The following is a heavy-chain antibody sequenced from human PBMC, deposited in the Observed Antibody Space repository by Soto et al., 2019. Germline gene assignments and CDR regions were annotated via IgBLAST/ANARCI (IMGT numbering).Heavy chain of an antibody. Sequence: GGSLRLSCAASGFTFSSYWMSWVRQAPGKGLEWVANIKQDGSEKYYVDSVKGRFTISRDNAKNSLYLQMNSLRAEDTAVYYCARRVSGDLEGDFDYWGQGTLVTVSS. CDR3: ARRVSGDLEGDFDY. D-gene: IGHD7-27*01. V-gene: IGHV3-7*01. CDR1: GFTFSSYW. J-gene: IGHJ4*02. CDR2: IKQDGSEK.